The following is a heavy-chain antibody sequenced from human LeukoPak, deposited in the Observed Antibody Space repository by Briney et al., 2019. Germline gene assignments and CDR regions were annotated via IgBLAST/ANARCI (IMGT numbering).Heavy chain of an antibody. J-gene: IGHJ4*02. CDR3: VRDLRYCSSTSCYDPCFDY. Sequence: PGGSLRLSCAASGFTFSSYPMHWVRQAAGKGLEYVSGINNNGVTTYYANSVKGRFTISRDNAKNTLYLQMNSLRAEDTAVYYCVRDLRYCSSTSCYDPCFDYWGQGTLVTVSS. CDR2: INNNGVTT. V-gene: IGHV3-64*01. D-gene: IGHD2-2*01. CDR1: GFTFSSYP.